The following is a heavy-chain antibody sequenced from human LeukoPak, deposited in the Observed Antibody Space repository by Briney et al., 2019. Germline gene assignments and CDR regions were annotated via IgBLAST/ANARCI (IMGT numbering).Heavy chain of an antibody. Sequence: GGSLRLSCAASGFTVSSNYMSWVRQAPGKGLEWVSVIYSGGSTYYADSVKGRFTISRDNSKNTLYLQMNSLRAEDTAVYYCASPSGSYFRAFDIWGQGTMVTVSS. V-gene: IGHV3-53*01. D-gene: IGHD1-26*01. CDR2: IYSGGST. CDR1: GFTVSSNY. J-gene: IGHJ3*02. CDR3: ASPSGSYFRAFDI.